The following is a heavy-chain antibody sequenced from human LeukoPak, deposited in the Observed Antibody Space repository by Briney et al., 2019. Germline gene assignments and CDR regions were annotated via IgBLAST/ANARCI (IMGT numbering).Heavy chain of an antibody. D-gene: IGHD1-1*01. CDR3: ARGRGTGTKRNYYYMDV. J-gene: IGHJ6*03. CDR2: ISSSSSYI. V-gene: IGHV3-21*01. Sequence: AGGSLRLSCAASGFTFSSYSMNWVRQAPGKGLEWVSSISSSSSYIYYADSVKGRFTISRDNAKYSLYLQMNSLRAEDTAVYYCARGRGTGTKRNYYYMDVWGKGTTVTVSS. CDR1: GFTFSSYS.